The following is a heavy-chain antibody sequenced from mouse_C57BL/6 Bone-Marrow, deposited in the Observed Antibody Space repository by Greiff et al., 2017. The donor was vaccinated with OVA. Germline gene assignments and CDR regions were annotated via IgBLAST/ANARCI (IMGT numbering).Heavy chain of an antibody. D-gene: IGHD1-1*01. CDR1: GFTFSDYG. J-gene: IGHJ2*01. CDR2: ISSGSSTI. CDR3: ASKTLYYGSSSYYFDY. Sequence: VQLKESGGGLVKPGGSLKLSCAASGFTFSDYGMHWVRQAPEQGLEWVAYISSGSSTIYYADTVKGRFTISRDNAKNTLFLQMTSLRSEDTAMYYCASKTLYYGSSSYYFDYWGQGTTLTVSS. V-gene: IGHV5-17*01.